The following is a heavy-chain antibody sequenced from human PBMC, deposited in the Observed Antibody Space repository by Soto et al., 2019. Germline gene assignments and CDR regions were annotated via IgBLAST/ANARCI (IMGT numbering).Heavy chain of an antibody. CDR1: DGNMISYD. CDR2: IYYAGST. J-gene: IGHJ4*02. V-gene: IGHV4-59*08. CDR3: ASRIVATETFDY. Sequence: SVTMRLTWTVSDGNMISYDWSWILQPPGRGLEWIGFIYYAGSTKYNPSLNSRVTISVDTSKNQFSLTVTSVTAADTAVYYCASRIVATETFDYWGQGTLVTVSS. D-gene: IGHD5-12*01.